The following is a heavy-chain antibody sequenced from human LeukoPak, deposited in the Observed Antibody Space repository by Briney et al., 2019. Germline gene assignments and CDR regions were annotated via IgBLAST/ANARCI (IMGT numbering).Heavy chain of an antibody. CDR3: ARSVRYCSGGSCYLTLLGIDH. J-gene: IGHJ4*02. V-gene: IGHV1-2*02. D-gene: IGHD2-15*01. CDR2: INPNSGGT. Sequence: ASVKVSCKASGYTFTGYYMHWVRQAPGQGLEWMGWINPNSGGTNYAQKFQGRVTMTRDTSISTAYMELSRLRSDDTAVYYCARSVRYCSGGSCYLTLLGIDHWGQGTLVTVSS. CDR1: GYTFTGYY.